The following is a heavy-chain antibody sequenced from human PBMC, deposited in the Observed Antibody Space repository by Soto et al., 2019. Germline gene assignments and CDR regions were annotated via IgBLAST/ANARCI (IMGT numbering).Heavy chain of an antibody. CDR3: ARDSPFSDIVVVPAADYYYMDV. CDR2: ISAYNGNT. V-gene: IGHV1-18*01. Sequence: QVQLVQSGAEVKKPGASVKVSCKASGYTFTSYGISWVRQAPGQGLEWMGWISAYNGNTNYAQKHQGRVTMTTDTSTSTAYMELRSLRSDDTAVYYCARDSPFSDIVVVPAADYYYMDVWGKGTTVTVSS. J-gene: IGHJ6*03. D-gene: IGHD2-2*01. CDR1: GYTFTSYG.